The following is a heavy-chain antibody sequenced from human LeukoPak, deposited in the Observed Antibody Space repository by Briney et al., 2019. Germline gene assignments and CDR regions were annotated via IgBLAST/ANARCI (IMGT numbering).Heavy chain of an antibody. V-gene: IGHV1-18*01. CDR3: ARDPSTITFGGVIVIGSAFDI. Sequence: GASVKVSCKASGYTFTSYGISWVRQAPGQGLEWMGWISAYNGNTNYAQKLQGRVTMTTDTSTSTAYMELRSLRSDDTAVYYCARDPSTITFGGVIVIGSAFDIWGQGTMVTVSS. D-gene: IGHD3-16*02. CDR2: ISAYNGNT. J-gene: IGHJ3*02. CDR1: GYTFTSYG.